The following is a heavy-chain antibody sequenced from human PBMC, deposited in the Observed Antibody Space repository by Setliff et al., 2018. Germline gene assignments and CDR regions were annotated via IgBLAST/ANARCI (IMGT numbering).Heavy chain of an antibody. CDR3: ARDEFLEGSYYYYYYMDV. D-gene: IGHD3-3*01. CDR1: GGSISSSSYY. Sequence: KTSETLPLTCTVSGGSISSSSYYWGWIRQPPGKGLEWIGSIYYSGSTYYNPSLKSRVTISVDTSKNQFSLKLSSVTAADTAVYYCARDEFLEGSYYYYYYMDVWGKGTTVTVSS. J-gene: IGHJ6*03. V-gene: IGHV4-39*02. CDR2: IYYSGST.